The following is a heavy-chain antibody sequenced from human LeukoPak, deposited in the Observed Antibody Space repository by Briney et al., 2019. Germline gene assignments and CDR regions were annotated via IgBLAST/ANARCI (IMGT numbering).Heavy chain of an antibody. CDR1: GGSISSYY. CDR3: AREFYDFTDYYYMDV. J-gene: IGHJ6*03. V-gene: IGHV4-59*01. Sequence: SETLSLTCTVSGGSISSYYWSWIRQPPGKGLEWIGYIYYSGSTNYNPSLKSRVTISVDTSKNQFSLKLSSVTAADTAVYYCAREFYDFTDYYYMDVWGKGTTVTISS. D-gene: IGHD5/OR15-5a*01. CDR2: IYYSGST.